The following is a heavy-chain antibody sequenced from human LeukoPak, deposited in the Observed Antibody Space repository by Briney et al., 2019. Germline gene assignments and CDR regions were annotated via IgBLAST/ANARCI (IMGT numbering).Heavy chain of an antibody. V-gene: IGHV4-34*01. J-gene: IGHJ4*02. CDR2: INHSGST. D-gene: IGHD3-10*01. Sequence: PSETLSLTCAVYGGSFSGYYWSWIRQPPGKGLEWIGEINHSGSTNYNPSLKSRVTISVDTSKNQFSLKLSSVTAADTAVYYCAREGGSGEDYWGQGTLVTVSS. CDR3: AREGGSGEDY. CDR1: GGSFSGYY.